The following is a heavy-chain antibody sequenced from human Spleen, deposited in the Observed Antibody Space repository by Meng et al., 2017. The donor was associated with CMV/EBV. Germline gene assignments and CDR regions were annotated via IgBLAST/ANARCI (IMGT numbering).Heavy chain of an antibody. CDR1: GGSIGSGDYI. CDR3: ARGGATIFGVVTLFDY. V-gene: IGHV4-30-4*08. D-gene: IGHD3-3*01. Sequence: NPLHSLCRTCHVSGGSIGSGDYIWVWFRQPPGKGLEWIGYIYYSGSTYYNPSLQSRVTISVDTSKNQFSLKLSSVTAADTAVYYCARGGATIFGVVTLFDYWGQGTLVTVSS. CDR2: IYYSGST. J-gene: IGHJ4*02.